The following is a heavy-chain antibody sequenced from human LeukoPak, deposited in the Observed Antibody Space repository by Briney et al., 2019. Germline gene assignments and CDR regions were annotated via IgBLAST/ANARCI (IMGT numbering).Heavy chain of an antibody. CDR3: ARGYSSSWYLNWFDP. D-gene: IGHD6-13*01. CDR1: GYSLSSGYY. V-gene: IGHV4-38-2*02. CDR2: IYHSGST. Sequence: SETLSLTCTLSGYSLSSGYYWGWLRQPPGKGLEWIGSIYHSGSTYYNPSLKSQVTISVDTSKNQFSLKLTSVTAADTAVYYCARGYSSSWYLNWFDPWGQGTLVTVSS. J-gene: IGHJ5*02.